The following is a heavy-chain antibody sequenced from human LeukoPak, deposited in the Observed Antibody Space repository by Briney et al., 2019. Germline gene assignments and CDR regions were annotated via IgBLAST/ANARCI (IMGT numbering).Heavy chain of an antibody. CDR3: ASVEAYDSSGSLDY. J-gene: IGHJ4*02. CDR2: INPNSGGT. CDR1: GYSFTGYY. V-gene: IGHV1-2*02. Sequence: GASVKVSCKASGYSFTGYYMHWVRQAPGQGLEWMGWINPNSGGTNYAQKFQGRVTKTRDTSISTAYMELSRLRSDDTAVYYCASVEAYDSSGSLDYWGQGTLVTVSS. D-gene: IGHD3-22*01.